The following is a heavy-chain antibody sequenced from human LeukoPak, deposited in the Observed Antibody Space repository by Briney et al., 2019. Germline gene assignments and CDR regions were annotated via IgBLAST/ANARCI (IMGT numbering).Heavy chain of an antibody. CDR1: GFSISSGNY. J-gene: IGHJ3*02. V-gene: IGHV4-38-2*02. CDR3: ARVPPYRAFEI. D-gene: IGHD2-2*01. CDR2: IYHTGNT. Sequence: PSETLSLTCSVSGFSISSGNYWGWIRQPPGKGLEWIGSIYHTGNTFYNPSLKSRVTLSVDTSKNQFSLELSSVTAADTAVYYCARVPPYRAFEIWGQGTMVSVSS.